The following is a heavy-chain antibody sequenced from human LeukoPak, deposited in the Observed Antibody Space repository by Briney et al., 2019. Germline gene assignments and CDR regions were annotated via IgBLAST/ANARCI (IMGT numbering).Heavy chain of an antibody. CDR3: ARGNSYGFDY. CDR1: GYTFTSYG. CDR2: INPNSGGT. V-gene: IGHV1-2*06. D-gene: IGHD5-18*01. J-gene: IGHJ4*02. Sequence: ASVKVSCKASGYTFTSYGISWVRQAPGQGLEWMGRINPNSGGTNYAQKFQGRVTMTRDTSISTAYMELSSLRSDDTAVYYCARGNSYGFDYWGQGTLVTVSS.